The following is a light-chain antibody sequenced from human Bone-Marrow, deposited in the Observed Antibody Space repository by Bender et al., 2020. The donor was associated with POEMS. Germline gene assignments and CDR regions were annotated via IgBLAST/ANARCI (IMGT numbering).Light chain of an antibody. CDR1: SSNIGAHA. V-gene: IGLV1-44*01. Sequence: QSVLTQPPSASGTPGQRVTISCSGGSSNIGAHAVNWYQHLPGTAPKLLIYSSHRRPSEVPDRFSGSRSANTASLTISGLQAEDESDYYCSSYAGTNTMIFGGGTKLTVL. CDR3: SSYAGTNTMI. J-gene: IGLJ2*01. CDR2: SSH.